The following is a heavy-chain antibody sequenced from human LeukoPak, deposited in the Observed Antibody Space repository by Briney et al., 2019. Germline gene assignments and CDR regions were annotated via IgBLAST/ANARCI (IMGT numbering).Heavy chain of an antibody. D-gene: IGHD3-3*01. Sequence: GRSLRLSCAASGFTFSIYAMHWVRQAPGKGLEWVAVISYDGSNKYYADSVKGRFTISRDNSKNTLYLQMNSLRAEDTAVYYCARGYDFWSGFGDFDYWGQGTLVTVSS. J-gene: IGHJ4*02. V-gene: IGHV3-30-3*01. CDR2: ISYDGSNK. CDR1: GFTFSIYA. CDR3: ARGYDFWSGFGDFDY.